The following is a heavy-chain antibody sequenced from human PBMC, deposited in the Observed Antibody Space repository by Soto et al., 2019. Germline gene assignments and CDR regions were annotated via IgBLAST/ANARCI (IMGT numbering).Heavy chain of an antibody. CDR1: GGTFSSYA. CDR2: IIPISDTT. V-gene: IGHV1-69*01. CDR3: ARSQGSSTSLEIFYYYYYGMDV. J-gene: IGHJ6*02. Sequence: QVQLVQSGAEVKKPGSSVKVSCKASGGTFSSYAISWVRQAPRQGLEWMGGIIPISDTTNYAQKFQGRVTITADESTSTAYMELSSLTSEDTAVYYCARSQGSSTSLEIFYYYYYGMDVWGQGTTVTVSS. D-gene: IGHD2-2*01.